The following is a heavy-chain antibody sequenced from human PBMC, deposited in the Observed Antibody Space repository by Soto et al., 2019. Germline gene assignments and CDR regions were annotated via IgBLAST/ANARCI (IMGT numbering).Heavy chain of an antibody. CDR2: IYYSGST. CDR1: GGSISSGDYY. Sequence: SETLSLTCSVSGGSISSGDYYWGWIRQPPGKGLEWIGSIYYSGSTYYNPSLKSRVTISVDTSKNQFSLKLSSVTAADTAVYYCATQEVGGSYVYTFDPWGQGTLVTVSS. D-gene: IGHD1-26*01. CDR3: ATQEVGGSYVYTFDP. V-gene: IGHV4-39*01. J-gene: IGHJ5*02.